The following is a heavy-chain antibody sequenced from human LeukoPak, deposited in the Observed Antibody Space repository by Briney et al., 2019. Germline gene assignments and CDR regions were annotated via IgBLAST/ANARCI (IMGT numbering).Heavy chain of an antibody. V-gene: IGHV1-18*01. Sequence: GASVKVSCKASGYTFTSYGISWVRQAPGQGLEWMGWISAYNGNTNYAQKLQGRVTMTTDTSTSTAYMELSSLRSEDTAVYYCARQGLSSSWYGGSFDYWGQGTLVTVSS. CDR2: ISAYNGNT. J-gene: IGHJ4*02. CDR1: GYTFTSYG. D-gene: IGHD6-13*01. CDR3: ARQGLSSSWYGGSFDY.